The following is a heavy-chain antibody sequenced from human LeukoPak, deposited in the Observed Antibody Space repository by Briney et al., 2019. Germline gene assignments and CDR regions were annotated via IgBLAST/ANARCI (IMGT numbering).Heavy chain of an antibody. CDR1: GFTFSSYE. CDR2: IGSSGGSR. J-gene: IGHJ3*02. D-gene: IGHD2-15*01. V-gene: IGHV3-48*03. CDR3: AREDSDAFDI. Sequence: GGSLRLSCAASGFTFSSYEMDWVRRAPGKGLEWVSYIGSSGGSRYYADSVKGRFTSSRDNAKNSLYLQMNSLRVGDTAVYYCAREDSDAFDIWGQGTMVSVSS.